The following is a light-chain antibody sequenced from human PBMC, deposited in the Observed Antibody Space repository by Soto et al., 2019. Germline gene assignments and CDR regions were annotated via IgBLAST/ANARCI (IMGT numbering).Light chain of an antibody. Sequence: EIVLTQSPGTLSLSPGERATLSCRASQRVSSNYLAWYQQKPGQAPRLLIYGASSRATGIPDRFSGSGSGTDFTLTISRLEPEDFEVYYCQQYGSSRWTFGQGTKVDIX. CDR2: GAS. J-gene: IGKJ1*01. V-gene: IGKV3-20*01. CDR3: QQYGSSRWT. CDR1: QRVSSNY.